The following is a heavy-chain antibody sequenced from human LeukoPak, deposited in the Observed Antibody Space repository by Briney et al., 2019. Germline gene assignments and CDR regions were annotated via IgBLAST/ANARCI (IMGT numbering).Heavy chain of an antibody. CDR2: IFYNGST. CDR3: ARGLGEREYDFWSGYYRYYYYYYMDV. Sequence: SETLSLTCTVSGGSISSYFWSWIRQPPGKGLEWIGYIFYNGSTNYNPSLKSRVTISVDTSKNQFSLKLSSVTAADTAVYYCARGLGEREYDFWSGYYRYYYYYYMDVWGKGTTVTVSS. J-gene: IGHJ6*03. V-gene: IGHV4-59*01. D-gene: IGHD3-3*01. CDR1: GGSISSYF.